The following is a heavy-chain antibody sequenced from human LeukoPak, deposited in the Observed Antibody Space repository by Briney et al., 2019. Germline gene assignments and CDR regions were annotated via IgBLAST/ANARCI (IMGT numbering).Heavy chain of an antibody. Sequence: GGSLRLSCAASGFTFSSYAMSWVRLAPGKGLEWVSAISGSGISTYYADSVKGRFTISRDNSKTTLYLQMNSLKTEDTAVYYCARGGPAAGRFDYWGQGTLVTVSS. J-gene: IGHJ4*02. CDR1: GFTFSSYA. CDR2: ISGSGIST. D-gene: IGHD6-13*01. V-gene: IGHV3-23*01. CDR3: ARGGPAAGRFDY.